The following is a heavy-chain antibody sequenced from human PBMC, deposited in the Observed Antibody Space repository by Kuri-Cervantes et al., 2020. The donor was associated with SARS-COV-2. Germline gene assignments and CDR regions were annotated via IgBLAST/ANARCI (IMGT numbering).Heavy chain of an antibody. CDR1: GGTFSSYA. V-gene: IGHV1-69*13. J-gene: IGHJ6*02. Sequence: SVKVSCKASGGTFSSYAISWVRQAPGQGLEWMGGIIPIFGTANYAQKFQGRVTITADESTSTAYMELSSLRSEDTAVYYCARGGYCSGGSCYGVRYYGMDVWGQGTTVTVSS. CDR2: IIPIFGTA. CDR3: ARGGYCSGGSCYGVRYYGMDV. D-gene: IGHD2-15*01.